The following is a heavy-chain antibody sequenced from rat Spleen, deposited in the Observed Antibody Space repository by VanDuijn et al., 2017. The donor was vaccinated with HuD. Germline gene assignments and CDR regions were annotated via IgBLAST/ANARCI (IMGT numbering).Heavy chain of an antibody. CDR1: GFTFSDYG. J-gene: IGHJ2*01. CDR3: ARRHYGYTDYFDY. V-gene: IGHV5-29*01. Sequence: EVQLVESGGGLVQSGKSLKLSCAASGFTFSDYGMPWVRQAPTKGLEWVAYISYDGDTTYYRDSVRGRFTISRDDAKSTLSLQMDSLRSEDTATYYCARRHYGYTDYFDYWGQGVMVPVSS. D-gene: IGHD1-11*01. CDR2: ISYDGDTT.